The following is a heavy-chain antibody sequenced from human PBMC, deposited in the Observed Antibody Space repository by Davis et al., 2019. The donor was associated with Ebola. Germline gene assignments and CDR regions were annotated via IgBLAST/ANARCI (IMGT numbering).Heavy chain of an antibody. D-gene: IGHD1-26*01. CDR1: GYTFTSYY. CDR3: AREMRGSYPDY. V-gene: IGHV1-2*02. CDR2: IIPIFGTA. Sequence: ASVKVSCKASGYTFTSYYMHWVRQAPGQGLEWMGGIIPIFGTANYAQKLQGRVTMTRDTSISTAYMELSRLRSDDTAVYYCAREMRGSYPDYWGQGTLVTVSS. J-gene: IGHJ4*02.